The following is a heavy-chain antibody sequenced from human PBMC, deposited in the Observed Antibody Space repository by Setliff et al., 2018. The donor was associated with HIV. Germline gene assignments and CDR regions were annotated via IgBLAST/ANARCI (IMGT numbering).Heavy chain of an antibody. V-gene: IGHV4-39*07. CDR1: GDSLGSYY. Sequence: PSETLSLTCSVSGDSLGSYYWGWIRQPPGKGLEWIGSIYYSWSTYYNPSLKSRVTISVDTSKNQFSLKLSSVTAADTAVYYCARAGSAAASPLDYWGQGTLVTVSS. CDR2: IYYSWST. CDR3: ARAGSAAASPLDY. J-gene: IGHJ4*02. D-gene: IGHD6-6*01.